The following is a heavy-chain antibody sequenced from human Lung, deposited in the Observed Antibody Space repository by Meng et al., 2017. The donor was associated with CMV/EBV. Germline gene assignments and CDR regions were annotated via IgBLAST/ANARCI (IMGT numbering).Heavy chain of an antibody. Sequence: LTXAASAFTFSSYEMNWVRQAPGKGLEWVSYITSFGSTIHYADSVKGRFTISRDNAKNLLFLQMNSLRPEDTGVYYCSREDYGSGSLSDWGQGTLVTVSS. D-gene: IGHD3-10*01. CDR3: SREDYGSGSLSD. J-gene: IGHJ4*02. CDR1: AFTFSSYE. V-gene: IGHV3-48*03. CDR2: ITSFGSTI.